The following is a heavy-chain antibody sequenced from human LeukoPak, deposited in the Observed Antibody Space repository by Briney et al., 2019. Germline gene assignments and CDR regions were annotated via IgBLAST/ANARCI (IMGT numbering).Heavy chain of an antibody. D-gene: IGHD2-2*01. CDR1: GYTFTSYA. Sequence: ASVKVSCKASGYTFTSYAMHWVRQAPGQRLEWMGWINAGNGNTKYSQKFQGRVTMTRDTSTSTVYMELSSLRSEDTAVYYCARALDCSSTSCYDYWGQGTLVTVSS. CDR2: INAGNGNT. J-gene: IGHJ4*02. CDR3: ARALDCSSTSCYDY. V-gene: IGHV1-3*01.